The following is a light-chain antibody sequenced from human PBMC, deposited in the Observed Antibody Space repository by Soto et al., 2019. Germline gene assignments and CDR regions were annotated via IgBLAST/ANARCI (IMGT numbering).Light chain of an antibody. Sequence: EIVLTQSPATLSLSPGEGATLSCRASQSVGTYLAWYQQKPGQAPRLLIYDASNRATDSPARFSGSGSGRDLTLTISSLEPEDVAVYFCQQRNNWPVTFGQGTRLEI. V-gene: IGKV3-11*02. CDR3: QQRNNWPVT. CDR2: DAS. J-gene: IGKJ5*01. CDR1: QSVGTY.